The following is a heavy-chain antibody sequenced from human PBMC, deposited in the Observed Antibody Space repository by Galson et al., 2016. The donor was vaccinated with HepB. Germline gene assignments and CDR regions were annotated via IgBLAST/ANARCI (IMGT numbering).Heavy chain of an antibody. CDR1: GFAFSNFA. CDR3: AKEALYGSGTYSDS. Sequence: SLRLSCAGSGFAFSNFAMSWVRQAPGEGLEWISSSNARGDNIYYSASVKGRFTLFRDNSNNTLYLRMNSLRVEDTAIYYCAKEALYGSGTYSDSWGQGSLVTVSA. D-gene: IGHD3-10*01. CDR2: SNARGDNI. J-gene: IGHJ4*02. V-gene: IGHV3-23*01.